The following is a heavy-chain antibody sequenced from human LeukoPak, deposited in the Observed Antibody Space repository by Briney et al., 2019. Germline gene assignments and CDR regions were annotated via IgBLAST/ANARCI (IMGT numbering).Heavy chain of an antibody. Sequence: GGSLRLSCAASGFTFSSYAMSWVRQAPGKGLEWVSGISDSGGSTYYADSVKGRFNISRDNSKSTVYLQMNSLRVKDTAVYYCAKDRSGDCRGGSCYGYDYWGQGTLVTVSS. J-gene: IGHJ4*02. CDR3: AKDRSGDCRGGSCYGYDY. V-gene: IGHV3-23*01. CDR1: GFTFSSYA. D-gene: IGHD2-15*01. CDR2: ISDSGGST.